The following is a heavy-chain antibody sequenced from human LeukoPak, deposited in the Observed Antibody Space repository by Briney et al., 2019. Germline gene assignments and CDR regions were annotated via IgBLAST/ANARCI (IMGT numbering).Heavy chain of an antibody. V-gene: IGHV3-23*01. Sequence: SGGSLRLSCAASGFTFSSYAMTWVRQAPGKGLEWVSTITGSGGSRDYADSVKGRFTISRDNSKNTLYLQMNSLRAEDTAVYYCAKEGSSWWFGDYWGQGTLVTVSS. D-gene: IGHD3-10*01. CDR1: GFTFSSYA. CDR3: AKEGSSWWFGDY. CDR2: ITGSGGSR. J-gene: IGHJ4*02.